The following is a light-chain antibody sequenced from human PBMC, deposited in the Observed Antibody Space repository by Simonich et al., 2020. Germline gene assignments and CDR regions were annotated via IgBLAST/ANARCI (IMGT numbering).Light chain of an antibody. CDR2: AAS. CDR3: QQLNSYPPYT. Sequence: IQLTQSPSFLSASVGDRVTITCRTSQGISSYLAWYHQKPGKAPKLLIYAASTLQSGVPSKFSGSGSGTEFTLTISSLQPEDFATYYCQQLNSYPPYTFGQGTKLEIK. CDR1: QGISSY. J-gene: IGKJ2*01. V-gene: IGKV1-9*01.